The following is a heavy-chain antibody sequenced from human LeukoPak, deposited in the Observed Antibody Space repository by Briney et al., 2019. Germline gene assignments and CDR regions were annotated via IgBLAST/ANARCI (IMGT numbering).Heavy chain of an antibody. Sequence: PGGSLRLSCAASGFTFSTYTMHWVRQAPGKGLEWVAVIAYDGSYKYYADSVKGRFTISRDNSKNTLYLQMNSLRAEDTAVYYCARDRRHYYDSSGYYFWGQGTLVTVSS. V-gene: IGHV3-30*14. CDR2: IAYDGSYK. J-gene: IGHJ4*02. D-gene: IGHD3-22*01. CDR1: GFTFSTYT. CDR3: ARDRRHYYDSSGYYF.